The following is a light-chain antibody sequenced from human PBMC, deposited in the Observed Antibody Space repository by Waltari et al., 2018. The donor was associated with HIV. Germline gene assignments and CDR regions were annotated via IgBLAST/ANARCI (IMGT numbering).Light chain of an antibody. CDR3: QEFDDDSWS. CDR1: RSVVSTY. J-gene: IGKJ1*01. Sequence: VLTQSPGTLSLAQGESATLACRASRSVVSTYFGWYQQKSGQPPRLLVYGTSNRVAGIPDRFSGSGSGTDFTLTISRLEPEDSAVYYCQEFDDDSWSFGHGTKVEI. V-gene: IGKV3-20*01. CDR2: GTS.